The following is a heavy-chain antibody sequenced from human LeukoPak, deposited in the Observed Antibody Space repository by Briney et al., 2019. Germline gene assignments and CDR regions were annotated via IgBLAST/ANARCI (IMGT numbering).Heavy chain of an antibody. CDR2: INHSGST. Sequence: PSETLSLTCAVYGGSFSGYYWSWIRQPPGKGLEWIGEINHSGSTNYNPSLKSRVTISVDTSKNQFSLKLSSVTAADTAVYYCAGSTVDHWGQGTLVTVSS. CDR3: AGSTVDH. V-gene: IGHV4-34*01. J-gene: IGHJ4*02. D-gene: IGHD4-17*01. CDR1: GGSFSGYY.